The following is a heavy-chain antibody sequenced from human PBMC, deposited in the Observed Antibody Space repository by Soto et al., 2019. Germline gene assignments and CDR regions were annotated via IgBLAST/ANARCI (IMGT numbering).Heavy chain of an antibody. CDR3: AKGGRQWLVTSDFNY. CDR2: VSHDGRNT. V-gene: IGHV3-30*18. D-gene: IGHD6-19*01. CDR1: GFTFSDYA. Sequence: GGSLRLSWAASGFTFSDYAMHWVRQALGKGLEWVAVVSHDGRNTHYADSVKGRFTISRDSSKNTVSLEMTSLRAEDTAVYYCAKGGRQWLVTSDFNYWGQGALVTVSS. J-gene: IGHJ4*02.